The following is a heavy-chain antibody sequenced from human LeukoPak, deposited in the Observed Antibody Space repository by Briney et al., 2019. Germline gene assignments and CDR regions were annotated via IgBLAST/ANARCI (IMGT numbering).Heavy chain of an antibody. V-gene: IGHV1-69*05. CDR1: GGTFSSYA. CDR2: IIPIFGTA. J-gene: IGHJ4*02. D-gene: IGHD6-19*01. Sequence: VASVKVFCKASGGTFSSYAISWVRQAPGQGLEWMGRIIPIFGTANYAQKFQGRVTITTDESTSTAYMELSSLRSEDTAVYYCAREQQWASMGSYYFDYWGQGTLVTVSS. CDR3: AREQQWASMGSYYFDY.